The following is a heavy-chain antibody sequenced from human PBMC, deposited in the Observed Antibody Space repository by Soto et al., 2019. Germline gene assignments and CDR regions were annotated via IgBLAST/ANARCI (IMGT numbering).Heavy chain of an antibody. V-gene: IGHV3-74*01. Sequence: EVQLVESGGGLVQPGESLRLSCAVSGFTLNSYWMYWVRQAPGKGLVWVARIKNGGDDTSYAESVKGRFTISRDNAKNTLHLQMSSLRSEDTAVYYCVRFSGLDVWGQGTTVTVSS. CDR1: GFTLNSYW. J-gene: IGHJ6*02. CDR3: VRFSGLDV. CDR2: IKNGGDDT.